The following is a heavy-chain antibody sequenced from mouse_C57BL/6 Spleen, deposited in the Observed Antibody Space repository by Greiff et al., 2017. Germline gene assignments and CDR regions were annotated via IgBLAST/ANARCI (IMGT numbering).Heavy chain of an antibody. Sequence: VQLQQSGAELAKPGASVKLSCKASGYTFTSYWMHWVKQRPGQGLEWIGYINPSSGYTKYNQKFKDKATLTADKSSSTAYMQLSSLTYEDSAVYYCASDYDYSAGEMDDWGQGTSVTVSS. CDR3: ASDYDYSAGEMDD. CDR1: GYTFTSYW. CDR2: INPSSGYT. D-gene: IGHD2-4*01. V-gene: IGHV1-7*01. J-gene: IGHJ4*01.